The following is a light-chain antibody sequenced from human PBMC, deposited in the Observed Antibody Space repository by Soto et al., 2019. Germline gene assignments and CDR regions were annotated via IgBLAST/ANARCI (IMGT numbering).Light chain of an antibody. V-gene: IGKV1-39*01. Sequence: DIQMTQSPSSLSASVGDRGTIACRASQSISSYLNWYQQKPGKAPKVLIYAASSLESGVPSRFSGSGSGTDFNLTISSLQPEDFATYYCQQSYSTPRTFGQGTKVEIK. CDR3: QQSYSTPRT. J-gene: IGKJ1*01. CDR1: QSISSY. CDR2: AAS.